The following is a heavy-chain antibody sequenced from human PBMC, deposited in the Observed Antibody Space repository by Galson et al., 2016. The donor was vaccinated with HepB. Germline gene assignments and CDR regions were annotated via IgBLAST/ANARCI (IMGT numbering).Heavy chain of an antibody. CDR1: GGSISSGGYY. Sequence: SETLSLTCTVSGGSISSGGYYWNWIRQHPGKGLEWIGEINHSGITKYNPSLKSRVTMSVDTSKNQFSLKVTSVTAADTAVYYCVFDVVGPTTVFDYWGQGTLVTVSS. D-gene: IGHD1-26*01. V-gene: IGHV4-61*08. CDR2: INHSGIT. J-gene: IGHJ4*02. CDR3: VFDVVGPTTVFDY.